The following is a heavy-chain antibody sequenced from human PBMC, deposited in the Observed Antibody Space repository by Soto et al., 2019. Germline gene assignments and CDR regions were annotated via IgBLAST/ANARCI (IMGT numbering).Heavy chain of an antibody. V-gene: IGHV1-18*01. CDR1: GYTFTSYG. CDR2: ISAYNGNT. J-gene: IGHJ6*02. CDR3: AGEGGAMVRGPRFFGMDV. D-gene: IGHD3-10*01. Sequence: QVQLVQSGAEVKKPGASVKVSCKASGYTFTSYGISWVRQAPGQGLEWMGWISAYNGNTNYAQKLQGRVTMTTDTSTSTAYMELRSLRSDDRAVYYWAGEGGAMVRGPRFFGMDVWGQGTTVTVSS.